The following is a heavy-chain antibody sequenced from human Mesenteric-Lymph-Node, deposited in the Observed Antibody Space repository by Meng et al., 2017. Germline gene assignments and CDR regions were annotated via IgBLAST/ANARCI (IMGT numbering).Heavy chain of an antibody. Sequence: GESLKISCAASGFTFSNSGMHWVRQAPGKGLEWVAVIWYDESKRYYIDSVKGRFTISRDNSKNTLYLQMDSPSADDTAVYYCVRSPQADTSTVTFDYWGQGTLVTVSS. CDR2: IWYDESKR. J-gene: IGHJ4*02. CDR1: GFTFSNSG. CDR3: VRSPQADTSTVTFDY. V-gene: IGHV3-33*01. D-gene: IGHD5-18*01.